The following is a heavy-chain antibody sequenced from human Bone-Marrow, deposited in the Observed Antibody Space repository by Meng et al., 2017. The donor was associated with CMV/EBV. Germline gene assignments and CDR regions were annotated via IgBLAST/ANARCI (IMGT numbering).Heavy chain of an antibody. J-gene: IGHJ4*02. CDR2: INPNSGGT. V-gene: IGHV1-2*02. D-gene: IGHD6-19*01. CDR3: ARSILLAGKGAFDY. Sequence: ASGYTFNVYYIHWMRQAPRQGFEWVSWINPNSGGTNYAQKFQGRVTMTRDTSINTAYMEVSRLKSDGTAVYYCARSILLAGKGAFDYWGQGSLVTVSS. CDR1: GYTFNVYY.